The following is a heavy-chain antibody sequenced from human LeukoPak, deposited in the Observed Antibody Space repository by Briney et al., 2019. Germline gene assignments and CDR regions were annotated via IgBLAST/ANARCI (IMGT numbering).Heavy chain of an antibody. D-gene: IGHD2-15*01. CDR1: GDSISTSNSY. J-gene: IGHJ6*03. CDR3: ARSVEGYCSGDNCYYYYYYMDV. V-gene: IGHV4-39*07. CDR2: IYYSGNT. Sequence: PSETLSLTCTVSGDSISTSNSYWGWIRQPPGKGLEWIGSIYYSGNTYYNASLKSRVTISVDTSKNQFSLKLSSVTAADTAVYYCARSVEGYCSGDNCYYYYYYMDVWGKGTTVTVSS.